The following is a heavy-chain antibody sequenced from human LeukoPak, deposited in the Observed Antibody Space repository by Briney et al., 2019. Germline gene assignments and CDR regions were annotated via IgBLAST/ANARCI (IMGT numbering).Heavy chain of an antibody. D-gene: IGHD5-24*01. CDR2: IYSSGNT. J-gene: IGHJ4*02. CDR1: GGSMTSFTYW. CDR3: ATRREGYTCFDY. V-gene: IGHV4-39*01. Sequence: SETLSLTCSVSGGSMTSFTYWWGWIRQPPGKGLEWIGNIYSSGNTYYIPSLKSRLTMSVDTSQNLFSLKLTSVTAADTAIYYCATRREGYTCFDYWGKGALVTVSS.